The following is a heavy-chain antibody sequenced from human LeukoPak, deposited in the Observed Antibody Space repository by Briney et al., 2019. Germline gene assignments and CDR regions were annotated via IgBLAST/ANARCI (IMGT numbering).Heavy chain of an antibody. Sequence: GGSLRLSCAASGFTVSSNYMNWVRQAPGEGLEWVSVIYSGGSTYYTDSVKGRFTISRDNSKNTLYLQMNSLRAEDTAVYYCAKARTGYSSGPDYFDYWGQGTLVTVSS. CDR2: IYSGGST. J-gene: IGHJ4*02. CDR1: GFTVSSNY. V-gene: IGHV3-66*01. CDR3: AKARTGYSSGPDYFDY. D-gene: IGHD6-19*01.